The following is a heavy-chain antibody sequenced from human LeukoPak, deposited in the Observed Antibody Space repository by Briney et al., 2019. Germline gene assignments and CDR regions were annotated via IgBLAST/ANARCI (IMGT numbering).Heavy chain of an antibody. D-gene: IGHD6-19*01. V-gene: IGHV3-48*01. J-gene: IGHJ6*02. CDR1: GFTFSSSN. Sequence: GGSLRLSCAASGFTFSSSNMNWVRQAPGKGLEWVSYISSSSSTIFYADSVKGRFIISRDNAKNSLYLQMNSLRGEDTAMYYCARQAYSSGGGDVWGQGTTVTVSS. CDR2: ISSSSSTI. CDR3: ARQAYSSGGGDV.